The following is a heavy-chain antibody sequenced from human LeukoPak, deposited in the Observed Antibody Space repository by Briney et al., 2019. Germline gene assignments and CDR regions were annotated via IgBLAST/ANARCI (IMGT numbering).Heavy chain of an antibody. V-gene: IGHV1-18*01. D-gene: IGHD3-22*01. CDR2: ISAYNGNT. Sequence: ASVKVSCKASGYTFTSYGISWVRQAPGQGLEWMGWISAYNGNTNYAQKLQGRVTMTTDTSTSTAYMELRSLRSDDTAVYYCARDWGMYYYDSSGYSFDYWGQGTLVTVSS. CDR3: ARDWGMYYYDSSGYSFDY. CDR1: GYTFTSYG. J-gene: IGHJ4*02.